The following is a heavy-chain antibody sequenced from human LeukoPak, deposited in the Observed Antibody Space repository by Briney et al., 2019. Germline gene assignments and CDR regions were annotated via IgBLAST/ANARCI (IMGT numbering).Heavy chain of an antibody. Sequence: PSETLSLTCAVYGGSFSGYYWSWIRQPPGKGLEWLGRIYTSGSTNYNPSLESRVTMSIDTSKNEFSLKLTSVTAADTAVYLCARGIYGDYGLGYWGQGTLVTVSS. CDR1: GGSFSGYY. V-gene: IGHV4-59*10. CDR2: IYTSGST. CDR3: ARGIYGDYGLGY. J-gene: IGHJ4*02. D-gene: IGHD4-17*01.